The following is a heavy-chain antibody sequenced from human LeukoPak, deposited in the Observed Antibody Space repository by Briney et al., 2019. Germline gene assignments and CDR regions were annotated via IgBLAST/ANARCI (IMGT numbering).Heavy chain of an antibody. Sequence: GGSLRLSCAASGFTFSDYYMSWIRQAPGKGLEWVSYISSSGSTIYYADSVKGRFTISRDNAKNSLYLQMNSLRAEDTAVYCARGAIVGANFDYWGQGTLVTVSS. J-gene: IGHJ4*02. CDR1: GFTFSDYY. V-gene: IGHV3-11*04. CDR3: RGAIVGANFDY. CDR2: ISSSGSTI. D-gene: IGHD1-26*01.